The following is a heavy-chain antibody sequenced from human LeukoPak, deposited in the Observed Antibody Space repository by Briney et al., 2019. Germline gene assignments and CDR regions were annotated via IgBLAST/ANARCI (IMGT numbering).Heavy chain of an antibody. Sequence: GGSLRLSCTASGFTFSRYWMNWVRQAPGKGPEWVANIKQDGSEKYYVDSVKGRFTISRDNAKNSLYLQMNSLRAEATAVYYCARDIEAPGIAFDIWGRGTMVTVSS. CDR1: GFTFSRYW. CDR3: ARDIEAPGIAFDI. J-gene: IGHJ3*02. V-gene: IGHV3-7*04. D-gene: IGHD6-13*01. CDR2: IKQDGSEK.